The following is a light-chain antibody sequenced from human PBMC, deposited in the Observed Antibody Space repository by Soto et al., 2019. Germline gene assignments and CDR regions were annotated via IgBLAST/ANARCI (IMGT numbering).Light chain of an antibody. CDR3: QQDNNWPRT. Sequence: EIVMTQSPVTLSSSPGERATLSCRASQSISNNLAWYQQKPGQAPRLLIYGASTRATGIPARFSGSESGTDFTLSISSLQSEDFAVYYCQQDNNWPRTFGQGTKVEIK. V-gene: IGKV3-15*01. CDR1: QSISNN. CDR2: GAS. J-gene: IGKJ1*01.